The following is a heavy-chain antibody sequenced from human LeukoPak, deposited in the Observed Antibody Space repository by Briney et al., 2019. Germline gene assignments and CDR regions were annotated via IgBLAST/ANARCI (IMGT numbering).Heavy chain of an antibody. CDR2: ISAYNGNT. D-gene: IGHD6-6*01. CDR1: GYTFTSHG. V-gene: IGHV1-18*01. CDR3: ARDRVAARPDHYYGMDV. J-gene: IGHJ6*02. Sequence: GASVKVSCKASGYTFTSHGISWVRQAPGQGLEWMGWISAYNGNTNYAQKLQGRVTVTTDTSTSTAYMELRSLRSDDTAVYCCARDRVAARPDHYYGMDVWGQGTTVTVSS.